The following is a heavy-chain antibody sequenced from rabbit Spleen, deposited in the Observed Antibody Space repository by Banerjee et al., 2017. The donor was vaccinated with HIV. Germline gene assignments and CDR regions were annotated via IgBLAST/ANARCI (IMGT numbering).Heavy chain of an antibody. Sequence: QSLEESGGDLVKPGASLTLTCTPSGFSFSSGYDMSWVRQAPGKGLEWIGFIYTGNGKNYYASWAKGRFTLSKTSSTTVTLQMTSLTAADTATYFCARDAGTSFSTYGMDLWGQGTLVTVS. D-gene: IGHD8-1*01. CDR2: IYTGNGKN. CDR3: ARDAGTSFSTYGMDL. V-gene: IGHV1S40*01. CDR1: GFSFSSGYD. J-gene: IGHJ6*01.